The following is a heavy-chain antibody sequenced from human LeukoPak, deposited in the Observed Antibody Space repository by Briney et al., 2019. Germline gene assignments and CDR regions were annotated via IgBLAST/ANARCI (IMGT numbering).Heavy chain of an antibody. V-gene: IGHV3-48*01. CDR3: ARDNSITIFGVVILNWFDP. D-gene: IGHD3-3*01. CDR1: GFTFSSYS. CDR2: INSISNTI. J-gene: IGHJ5*02. Sequence: PGGSLRLSCAASGFTFSSYSMNWVRQAPGKGLEWVSYINSISNTIYYANSVKGRFTISRDNAKNSLYLQMNSLRAEDTAVYYCARDNSITIFGVVILNWFDPWGQGTLVTVSS.